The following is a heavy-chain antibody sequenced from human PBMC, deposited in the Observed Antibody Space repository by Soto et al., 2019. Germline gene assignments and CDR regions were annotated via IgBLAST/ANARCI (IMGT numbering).Heavy chain of an antibody. J-gene: IGHJ6*02. CDR3: ATFTMVRGAIMALDYYYGMDV. V-gene: IGHV3-23*01. CDR1: GFTFSSYA. D-gene: IGHD3-10*01. Sequence: GGSLRLSCAASGFTFSSYAMSWVRQAPGKGLEWVSAISGSGGSTYYADSVKGRFTISRDNSKNTLYLQMNSLRAEDTAVYYCATFTMVRGAIMALDYYYGMDVWGQGTTVTVSS. CDR2: ISGSGGST.